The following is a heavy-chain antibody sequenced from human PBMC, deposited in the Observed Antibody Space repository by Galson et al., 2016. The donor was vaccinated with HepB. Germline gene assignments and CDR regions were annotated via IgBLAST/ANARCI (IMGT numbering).Heavy chain of an antibody. J-gene: IGHJ5*01. D-gene: IGHD3-3*01. CDR2: IYPGDSDT. CDR1: GYTFTSYW. Sequence: QSGAEVKQPGESLEISCKTSGYTFTSYWIGWVRQMPGKGLEWLGTIYPGDSDTRYSPSFQGQVTISADKSTATAFLQWSSLKASDTAMYYCARSWYYDFWSGFRTFAWFDSWGQGTLVTVSS. V-gene: IGHV5-51*01. CDR3: ARSWYYDFWSGFRTFAWFDS.